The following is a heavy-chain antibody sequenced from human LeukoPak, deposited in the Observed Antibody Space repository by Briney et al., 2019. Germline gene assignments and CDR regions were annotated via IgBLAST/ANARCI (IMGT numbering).Heavy chain of an antibody. J-gene: IGHJ6*02. CDR1: GGTFSSYA. V-gene: IGHV1-69*05. CDR3: AGGGYGSGSWFYYYYGMDV. D-gene: IGHD3-10*01. Sequence: SVKVSCKASGGTFSSYAISWVRQAPGQGLGWMGGIIPIFGTANYAQKFQGRVTMTRNTSISTAYMELSSLRSEDTAVYYCAGGGYGSGSWFYYYYGMDVWGQGTTVTVSS. CDR2: IIPIFGTA.